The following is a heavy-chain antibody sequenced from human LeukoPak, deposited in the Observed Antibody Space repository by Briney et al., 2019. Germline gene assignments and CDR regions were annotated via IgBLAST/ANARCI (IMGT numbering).Heavy chain of an antibody. CDR3: ARELYCSGGSCYSRLDP. CDR1: GGSIISYY. Sequence: SETLSLTCTVSGGSIISYYWSWIRQPAGKGLDWIGRIYTSGSANYNPSLKSRVTMSVDTSKNQFSLKLSSVTAADTAVYYCARELYCSGGSCYSRLDPWGQGTLVTVSS. V-gene: IGHV4-4*07. CDR2: IYTSGSA. J-gene: IGHJ5*02. D-gene: IGHD2-15*01.